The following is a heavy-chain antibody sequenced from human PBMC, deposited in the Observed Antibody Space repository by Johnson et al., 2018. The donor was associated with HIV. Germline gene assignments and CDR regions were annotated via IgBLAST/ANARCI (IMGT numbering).Heavy chain of an antibody. CDR2: ISYDGSYQ. V-gene: IGHV3-30*03. D-gene: IGHD6-13*01. CDR1: GFTFNNYG. CDR3: AREPSIAAAGGDGAFDI. Sequence: QVQLVESGGGVVQPGRSLRLSCAASGFTFNNYGMHWVRQAPGKGLEWVAVISYDGSYQYYADSAKGRFTISRDNSKNTLYLQMNSLRAEDTAVYYCAREPSIAAAGGDGAFDIWGRGTMLTVSS. J-gene: IGHJ3*02.